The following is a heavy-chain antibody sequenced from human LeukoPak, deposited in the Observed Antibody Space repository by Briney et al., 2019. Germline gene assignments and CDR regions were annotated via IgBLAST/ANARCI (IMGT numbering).Heavy chain of an antibody. CDR1: GFTFSSYS. V-gene: IGHV3-48*01. Sequence: GGSLRLSCAASGFTFSSYSMNWVRQAPGKGLEWVSYISSSSSTIYYADSVKGRFTISRDNAKNSLYLQMNSLRAEDTAVYYCARDRWYGGGYYYYMDVWGIGTTVTVSS. J-gene: IGHJ6*03. D-gene: IGHD2-15*01. CDR2: ISSSSSTI. CDR3: ARDRWYGGGYYYYMDV.